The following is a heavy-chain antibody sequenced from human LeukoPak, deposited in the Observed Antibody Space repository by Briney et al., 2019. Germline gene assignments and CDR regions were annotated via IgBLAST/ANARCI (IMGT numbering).Heavy chain of an antibody. J-gene: IGHJ4*02. CDR1: GYTFTSYY. CDR3: ATNWEYYDSSGYLDH. CDR2: INPNSGST. Sequence: ASVKVSCKASGYTFTSYYMHWVRQAPGQGLEWIGIINPNSGSTSYAQKFQGRVTMTRDMSTSTVYMELSSLTSEDTAVYYCATNWEYYDSSGYLDHWGQGTLVTVSS. D-gene: IGHD3-22*01. V-gene: IGHV1-46*01.